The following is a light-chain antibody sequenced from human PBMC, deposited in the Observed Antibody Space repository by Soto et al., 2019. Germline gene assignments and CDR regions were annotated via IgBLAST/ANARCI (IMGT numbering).Light chain of an antibody. V-gene: IGLV1-51*01. CDR1: SSNIGGNS. J-gene: IGLJ1*01. CDR3: GSWDSSLSAYV. CDR2: DDD. Sequence: QSVMTQPPSVSAAPGQRVTISCSGSSSNIGGNSVSWYQQLPGTAPKLLIYDDDKQPSGIPDRFSGSKSGTSATLGITGFQTGDEADHYCGSWDSSLSAYVFGTGTKLTVL.